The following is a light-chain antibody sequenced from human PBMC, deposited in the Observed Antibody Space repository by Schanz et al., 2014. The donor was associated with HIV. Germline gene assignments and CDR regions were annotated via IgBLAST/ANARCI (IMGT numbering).Light chain of an antibody. V-gene: IGKV1-5*03. CDR2: QAS. J-gene: IGKJ2*01. CDR3: QQHNEFPFT. CDR1: QSLSGR. Sequence: DIRMTQSPSTLSASVGDRVTITCRASQSLSGRLAWYQQKPGKAPKRLIYQASRLGSGVPSTFSGSGSGTDFSLTISSLQPDDFATYYCQQHNEFPFTFGQGTRLEIK.